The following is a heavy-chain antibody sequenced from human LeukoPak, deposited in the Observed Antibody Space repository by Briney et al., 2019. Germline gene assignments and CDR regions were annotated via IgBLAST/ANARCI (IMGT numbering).Heavy chain of an antibody. Sequence: KPSETLSLTCAVYGVSFSGYYWSWIRQPPGKGLEWIGEINHSGSTNYNPSLKSRVTISVDTSKNQFSLKLSSVTAADTAVDYCARGNYETYDSSGYFDYWGQGTLVTVSS. D-gene: IGHD3-22*01. CDR2: INHSGST. CDR3: ARGNYETYDSSGYFDY. J-gene: IGHJ4*02. CDR1: GVSFSGYY. V-gene: IGHV4-34*01.